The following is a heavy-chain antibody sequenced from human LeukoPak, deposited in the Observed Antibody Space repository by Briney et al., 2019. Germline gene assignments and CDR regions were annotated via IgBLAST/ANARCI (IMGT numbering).Heavy chain of an antibody. CDR3: ARYYYDSSGYLGNYYYYGMDV. V-gene: IGHV1-69*01. CDR2: IIPIFGTA. D-gene: IGHD3-22*01. CDR1: GGTFSSYA. J-gene: IGHJ6*02. Sequence: ASVKVSCKASGGTFSSYAISWVRRAPGQGLEWMGGIIPIFGTANYAQKFQGRVTITADESTSTAYMELSSLRSEDTAVYYCARYYYDSSGYLGNYYYYGMDVWGQGTTVTVSS.